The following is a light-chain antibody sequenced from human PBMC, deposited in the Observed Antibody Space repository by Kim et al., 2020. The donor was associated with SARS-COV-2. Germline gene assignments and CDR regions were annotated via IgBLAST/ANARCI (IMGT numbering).Light chain of an antibody. CDR2: EVS. Sequence: QSALTQPPSVSGSPGQSVTISCTGSSSDVGRYSRVSWYQQPPGTAPKLMIYEVSNRPSGVPDRFSGSKSGNTASLTISGLQAEDEADYYCSSFTTSSTWVFGGGTQLTVL. J-gene: IGLJ3*02. CDR3: SSFTTSSTWV. CDR1: SSDVGRYSR. V-gene: IGLV2-18*02.